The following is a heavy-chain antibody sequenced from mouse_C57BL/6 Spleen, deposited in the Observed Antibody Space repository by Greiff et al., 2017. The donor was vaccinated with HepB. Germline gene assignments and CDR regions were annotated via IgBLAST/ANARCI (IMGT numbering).Heavy chain of an antibody. CDR1: GFTFSSYA. D-gene: IGHD2-5*01. V-gene: IGHV5-4*01. Sequence: DVKLVESGGGLVKPGGSLKLSCAASGFTFSSYAMSWVRQTPEKRLEWVATISDGGSYTYYPDNVKGRFTISRDNAKNNLYLQMSHLKSEDTAMYYCAREGAYYSTLDYWGQGTTLTVSS. CDR3: AREGAYYSTLDY. J-gene: IGHJ2*01. CDR2: ISDGGSYT.